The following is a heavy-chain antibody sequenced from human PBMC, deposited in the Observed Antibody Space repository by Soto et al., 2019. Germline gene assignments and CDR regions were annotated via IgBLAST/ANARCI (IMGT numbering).Heavy chain of an antibody. Sequence: SETLSLTCTVSGGSISSYYWSWIRQPPGKGLEWIGYIYYSGSTNYNPSLKSRVTISVDTSKNQFSLKLSSVTAADTAVYYCGTARDYGDYSSWGQGTLVTVSS. CDR3: GTARDYGDYSS. D-gene: IGHD4-17*01. CDR2: IYYSGST. CDR1: GGSISSYY. V-gene: IGHV4-59*08. J-gene: IGHJ5*02.